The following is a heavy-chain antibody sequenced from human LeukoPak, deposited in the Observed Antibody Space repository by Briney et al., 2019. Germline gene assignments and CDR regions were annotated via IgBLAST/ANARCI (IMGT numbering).Heavy chain of an antibody. Sequence: SETLSLTCTVSGGSISSSSYSWAWIRQPPGKGLEWLGTISYSGTTYYNPSFNSRVTISVDTSKNQFSLRLSSVTAADTAVYYCARRANYYDSRCSLFDFWGQGTLVIVSS. J-gene: IGHJ4*02. CDR1: GGSISSSSYS. V-gene: IGHV4-39*01. CDR2: ISYSGTT. CDR3: ARRANYYDSRCSLFDF. D-gene: IGHD3-10*01.